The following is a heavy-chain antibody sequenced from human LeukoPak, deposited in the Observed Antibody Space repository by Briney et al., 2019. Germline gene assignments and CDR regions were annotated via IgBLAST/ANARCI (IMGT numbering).Heavy chain of an antibody. CDR3: ARLIYGSGSYYNETRDY. Sequence: GESLKISCKGSGYSFTSYWIGWVRQMPGKGLEWMGIIYPGDSDTRYSPSFQGQVTISADKSISTAYLQWSSLKASDTAMYYCARLIYGSGSYYNETRDYWGQGTLVTVSS. V-gene: IGHV5-51*01. D-gene: IGHD3-10*01. J-gene: IGHJ4*02. CDR2: IYPGDSDT. CDR1: GYSFTSYW.